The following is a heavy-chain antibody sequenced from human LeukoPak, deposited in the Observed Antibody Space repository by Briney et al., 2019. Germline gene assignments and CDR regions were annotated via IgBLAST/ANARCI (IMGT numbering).Heavy chain of an antibody. CDR1: GFTFSSYG. Sequence: GRSLRLSCAASGFTFSSYGMHWVRQAPGKGLEWVAVIWYDGSNKYYTDSVKGRFTISRDNSKNTLYLQMNSLRAEDTAVYYCAGDRATSYFDYWGQGALVTISS. D-gene: IGHD1-26*01. CDR2: IWYDGSNK. V-gene: IGHV3-33*01. J-gene: IGHJ4*02. CDR3: AGDRATSYFDY.